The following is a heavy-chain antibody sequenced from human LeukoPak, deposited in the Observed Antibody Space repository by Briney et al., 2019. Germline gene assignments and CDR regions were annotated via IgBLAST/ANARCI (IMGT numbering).Heavy chain of an antibody. CDR2: ISASGVST. V-gene: IGHV3-23*01. CDR3: ASGSWLHYYYDSSGYSYYFDY. D-gene: IGHD3-22*01. Sequence: PGGSLRLSCAASGFTFSNYAMSWVRQAPGKGLEWVSAISASGVSTYYADSVKGRFTISRDNAKNSLYLQMNSLRAEDAAVYYCASGSWLHYYYDSSGYSYYFDYWGQGTLVTVSS. J-gene: IGHJ4*02. CDR1: GFTFSNYA.